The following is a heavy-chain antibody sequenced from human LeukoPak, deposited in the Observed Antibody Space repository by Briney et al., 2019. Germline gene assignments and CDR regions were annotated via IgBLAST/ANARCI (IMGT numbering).Heavy chain of an antibody. J-gene: IGHJ4*02. D-gene: IGHD6-19*01. CDR2: IYSGGST. CDR3: ARDRAGTLDY. CDR1: GFTVNTNY. Sequence: GGSLRLSCAASGFTVNTNYMSWVRQAPGKGLEWVSVIYSGGSTYYADSVKGRFTISRDNSKNTLYLQMNSLRAEDTAVYYCARDRAGTLDYWGQGTLATVSS. V-gene: IGHV3-66*01.